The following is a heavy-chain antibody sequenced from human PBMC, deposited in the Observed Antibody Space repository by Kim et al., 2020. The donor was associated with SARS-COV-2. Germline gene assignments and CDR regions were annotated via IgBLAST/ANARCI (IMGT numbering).Heavy chain of an antibody. CDR3: ARDRPDSAVGPFDY. D-gene: IGHD1-26*01. V-gene: IGHV3-21*05. CDR2: ISNSGGDVV. J-gene: IGHJ4*02. CDR1: GFTFKSYS. Sequence: GGSLRLSCAGTGFTFKSYSINWVRQAPGKGLEWVSYISNSGGDVVSYADSVKGRFIISRNDAESSVYLQMNSLRVDDTAVYFCARDRPDSAVGPFDYWGQGALVTVSS.